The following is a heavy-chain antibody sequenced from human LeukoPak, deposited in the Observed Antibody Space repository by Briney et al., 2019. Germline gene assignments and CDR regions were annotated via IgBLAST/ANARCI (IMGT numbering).Heavy chain of an antibody. CDR3: ARGILGYCSGGSCGFDY. CDR2: IRNDGSNK. Sequence: GGSLRLSCAASGFTFSSYGMHWVRQAPGKGLEWVAFIRNDGSNKYYADSVKGRFTISRDNSKNTLYLQMNSLRAEDTAVYYCARGILGYCSGGSCGFDYWGQGTLVTVSS. CDR1: GFTFSSYG. V-gene: IGHV3-30*02. J-gene: IGHJ4*02. D-gene: IGHD2-15*01.